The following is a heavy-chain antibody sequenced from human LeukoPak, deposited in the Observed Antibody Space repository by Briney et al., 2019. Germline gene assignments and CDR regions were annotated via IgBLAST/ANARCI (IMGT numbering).Heavy chain of an antibody. J-gene: IGHJ4*02. CDR1: GCTFSNYW. CDR2: ISGSGGST. V-gene: IGHV3-23*01. CDR3: AIQAVAGRGFDY. D-gene: IGHD6-19*01. Sequence: GGSLRLSCGASGCTFSNYWMSWVRQAPGKGLEWVSAISGSGGSTYYADSVKGRVTISRDNSKNTLYLQMNSLRAEDTAVYYCAIQAVAGRGFDYWGQGTLVTVSS.